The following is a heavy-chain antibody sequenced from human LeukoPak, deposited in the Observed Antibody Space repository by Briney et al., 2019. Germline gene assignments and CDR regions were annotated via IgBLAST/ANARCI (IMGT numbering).Heavy chain of an antibody. V-gene: IGHV3-15*05. CDR3: AIQLWLLSSFDY. CDR2: ITTKTAGGTP. D-gene: IGHD5-18*01. J-gene: IGHJ4*02. Sequence: GGSLRLSCVGSGFTFSNAYISWVRQAPGKGLEWVGRITTKTAGGTPDYAAPVKGRFTMSRDDSKNTVYLQMNSLRAEDTAVYYCAIQLWLLSSFDYWGQGTLVTVSS. CDR1: GFTFSNAY.